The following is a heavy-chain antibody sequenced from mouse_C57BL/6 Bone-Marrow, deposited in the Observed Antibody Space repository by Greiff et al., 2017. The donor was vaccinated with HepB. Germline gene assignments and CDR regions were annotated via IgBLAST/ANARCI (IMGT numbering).Heavy chain of an antibody. CDR2: ISDGGSYT. CDR1: GFTFSSYA. Sequence: EVQRVESGGGLVKPGGSLKLSCAASGFTFSSYAMSWVRQTPEKRLEWVATISDGGSYTYYPDNVKGRFTISRDNAKNNLYLQMRHLKSEDTAMYYCAYGNYNYYAMDYWGQGTSVTVSS. D-gene: IGHD2-1*01. V-gene: IGHV5-4*01. CDR3: AYGNYNYYAMDY. J-gene: IGHJ4*01.